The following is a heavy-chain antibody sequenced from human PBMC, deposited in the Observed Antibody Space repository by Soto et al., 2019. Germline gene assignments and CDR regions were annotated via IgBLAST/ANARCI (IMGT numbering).Heavy chain of an antibody. CDR2: IIPIFGTS. CDR1: GGTFSSYA. D-gene: IGHD4-17*01. Sequence: QVQLVQSGAAVKKPGSSVKVSCKASGGTFSSYAISWVRQAPGQGLEWMGGIIPIFGTSNYAQKFQVRVTITTDKSMSTGYMGLGSLRSEETAVYYCASGTTVTTLCLYGYYGMHVWGQGSTVTVSS. J-gene: IGHJ6*02. CDR3: ASGTTVTTLCLYGYYGMHV. V-gene: IGHV1-69*06.